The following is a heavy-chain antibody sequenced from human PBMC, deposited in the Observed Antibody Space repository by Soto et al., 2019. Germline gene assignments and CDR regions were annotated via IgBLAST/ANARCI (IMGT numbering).Heavy chain of an antibody. CDR1: GGTCSSYA. CDR3: ARAPVVVVPPGAFDI. CDR2: IIPIFGTA. J-gene: IGHJ3*02. D-gene: IGHD3-22*01. V-gene: IGHV1-69*13. Sequence: SVKVSCKASGGTCSSYAISWVRQAPGQGLEWMGGIIPIFGTANYAQKFQGRVTITADESTSTAYMELSSLRSEDTAVYYCARAPVVVVPPGAFDIWGQGTMVTVSS.